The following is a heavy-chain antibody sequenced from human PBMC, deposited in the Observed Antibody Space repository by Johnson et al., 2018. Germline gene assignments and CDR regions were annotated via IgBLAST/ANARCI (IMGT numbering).Heavy chain of an antibody. V-gene: IGHV3-9*01. J-gene: IGHJ3*02. Sequence: VQLVESGGGLVQXGRSLRLSCAASGFTFDDSAMHWVRQAPGKGLEWISGITWNGGSLGYADSVKGRFTISRDNAKNSLYLQMNSLRAEDTALYYCTRRTGRDAFDIWGQGTMVTVSS. CDR3: TRRTGRDAFDI. CDR1: GFTFDDSA. D-gene: IGHD1-1*01. CDR2: ITWNGGSL.